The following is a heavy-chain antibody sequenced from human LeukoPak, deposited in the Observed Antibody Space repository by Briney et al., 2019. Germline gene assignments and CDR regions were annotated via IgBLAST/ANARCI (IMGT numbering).Heavy chain of an antibody. J-gene: IGHJ3*02. Sequence: GGSLRLSCAASGFTFSSYGMHWVRQAPGKGLEWVAFIRYDGSNKYYADSVKGRFTISRDNSKNTLYLQMNSLRAEDTAVYYCAKEADCSGGSCSGFDAFDIWGQGTMVTVSS. CDR1: GFTFSSYG. CDR3: AKEADCSGGSCSGFDAFDI. V-gene: IGHV3-30*02. CDR2: IRYDGSNK. D-gene: IGHD2-15*01.